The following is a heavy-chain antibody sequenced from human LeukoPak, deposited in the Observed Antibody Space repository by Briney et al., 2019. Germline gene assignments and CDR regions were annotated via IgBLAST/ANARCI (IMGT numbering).Heavy chain of an antibody. J-gene: IGHJ3*02. Sequence: GGSLRLSCAVSAFTVSSNYVSWVRQAPGKGLEWVSVIYGGGSTNYADSVKGRFTISRENSKNMLYFQINSLRGEDTAVYYCARDHSGSYQRAFDIWGQGTMVTVSS. CDR3: ARDHSGSYQRAFDI. V-gene: IGHV3-66*02. CDR2: IYGGGST. CDR1: AFTVSSNY. D-gene: IGHD1-26*01.